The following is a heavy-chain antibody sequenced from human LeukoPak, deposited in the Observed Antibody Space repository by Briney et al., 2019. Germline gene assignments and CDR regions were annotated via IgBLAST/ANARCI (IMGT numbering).Heavy chain of an antibody. CDR3: VREREGSNSEH. D-gene: IGHD1-26*01. CDR2: IYSDGNT. CDR1: GFTFSSYS. J-gene: IGHJ1*01. V-gene: IGHV3-53*01. Sequence: GGSLRLSCAASGFTFSSYSMNWVRQAPGMGLEWVSTIYSDGNTYYPDSVKGRFTISRDGSKNTLYLQLNSLRTEDTAIYYCVREREGSNSEHWGQGTLVTVSS.